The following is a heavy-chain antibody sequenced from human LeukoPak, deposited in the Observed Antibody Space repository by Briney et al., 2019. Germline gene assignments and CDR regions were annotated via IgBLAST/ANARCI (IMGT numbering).Heavy chain of an antibody. CDR2: ISYDGSNK. CDR1: GFTFSSYA. J-gene: IGHJ4*02. D-gene: IGHD3-22*01. Sequence: PGGSLRLSCAASGFTFSSYAMHWVRQAPGRGLEWVAVISYDGSNKYYADSAKGRFTISRDNSKNTLYLQMNSLRAEDTAVYYCAREFHYYDSSGPTYYFDYWGQGTLVTVSS. CDR3: AREFHYYDSSGPTYYFDY. V-gene: IGHV3-30-3*01.